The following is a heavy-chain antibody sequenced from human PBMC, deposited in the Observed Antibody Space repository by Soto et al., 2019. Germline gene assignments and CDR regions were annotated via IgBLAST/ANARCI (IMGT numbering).Heavy chain of an antibody. J-gene: IGHJ4*02. CDR1: GFTFTRYS. Sequence: GGSLRLSCGASGFTFTRYSMNWVRQAPGKGLEWVSSISSTTNYIYYGDSMKGRFTISRDNAKNSLYLEMNSLRAEDTAVYYCERGGMATITAPVDYWGQGTLVTVSS. CDR3: ERGGMATITAPVDY. V-gene: IGHV3-21*06. D-gene: IGHD5-12*01. CDR2: ISSTTNYI.